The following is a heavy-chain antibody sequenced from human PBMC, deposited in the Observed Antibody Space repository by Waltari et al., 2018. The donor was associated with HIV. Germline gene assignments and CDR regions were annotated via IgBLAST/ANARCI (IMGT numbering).Heavy chain of an antibody. J-gene: IGHJ4*02. CDR1: GFTFSPYW. CDR3: AREISNNSGRYFDY. V-gene: IGHV3-74*01. D-gene: IGHD1-26*01. CDR2: INTDEIGT. Sequence: EVQLVESGGGLVQPGGSLRLSCAASGFTFSPYWMPGVPQAPGKGLVWVSRINTDEIGTTYADSVKGRFTISRDNAKNTLYLQMNSLRAEDTAVYYCAREISNNSGRYFDYWGQGTLVTVSS.